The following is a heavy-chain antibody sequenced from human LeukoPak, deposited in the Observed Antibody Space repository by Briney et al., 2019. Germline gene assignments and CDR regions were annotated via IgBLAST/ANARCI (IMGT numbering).Heavy chain of an antibody. Sequence: GGSLRLSCAASGLTFSDSYMTWIRQAPGKGLECASYISIGSSHIKYADSVKGRFTISRDDARNSLYLQMNSLRAEDTAVYYCARVVGDTGYYFDPWGQGTLVTVSS. CDR3: ARVVGDTGYYFDP. CDR1: GLTFSDSY. CDR2: ISIGSSHI. V-gene: IGHV3-11*06. D-gene: IGHD2-21*01. J-gene: IGHJ4*02.